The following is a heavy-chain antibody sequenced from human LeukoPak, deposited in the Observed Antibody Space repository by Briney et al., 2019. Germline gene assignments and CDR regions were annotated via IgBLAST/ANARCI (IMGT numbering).Heavy chain of an antibody. CDR3: ATRGDILTGYYAGPFDY. CDR2: ISGSGGST. CDR1: GFTFSSYA. Sequence: PGGSLRLSCAASGFTFSSYAMSWVRQAPGKGLEWVSAISGSGGSTYYADSVKGRFTISRDNSKNTLYLQMNSLRAEDTAVYYCATRGDILTGYYAGPFDYWGQGTLVTVSS. D-gene: IGHD3-9*01. V-gene: IGHV3-23*01. J-gene: IGHJ4*02.